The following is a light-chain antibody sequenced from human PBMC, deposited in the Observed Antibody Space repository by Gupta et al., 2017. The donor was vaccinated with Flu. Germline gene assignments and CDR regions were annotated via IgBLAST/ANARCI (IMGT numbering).Light chain of an antibody. V-gene: IGLV2-14*01. J-gene: IGLJ3*02. CDR2: EVT. CDR3: SSYTTSSSRV. Sequence: QSALTQPASVPWSPGHSTTISCRGTSSDVGGYNYVSWYLHTPGNASKLIIYEVTKRPSGVSNRFSGSKSGNTASLTISGLQAEDEADYYYSSYTTSSSRVFGGGTRLTVL. CDR1: SSDVGGYNY.